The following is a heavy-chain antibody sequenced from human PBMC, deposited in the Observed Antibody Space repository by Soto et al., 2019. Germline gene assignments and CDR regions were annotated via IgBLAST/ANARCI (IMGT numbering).Heavy chain of an antibody. Sequence: QLQLQESGPGLVKPSETLSLTCTVSGGSISISNHYWAWIRHSPGKGLEWIATVHFSGNTYYNPSLRSRVTISVDTSKNQFSLKMTSVTAADTAVYFCARQNGGMRPNFDNWGQGVLVPVS. V-gene: IGHV4-39*01. CDR1: GGSISISNHY. CDR3: ARQNGGMRPNFDN. CDR2: VHFSGNT. J-gene: IGHJ4*02. D-gene: IGHD2-8*01.